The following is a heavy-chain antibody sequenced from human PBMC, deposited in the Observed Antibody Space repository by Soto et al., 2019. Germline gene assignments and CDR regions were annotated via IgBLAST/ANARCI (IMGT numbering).Heavy chain of an antibody. V-gene: IGHV3-30*18. CDR3: AKSVYNWNGVFFDY. D-gene: IGHD1-1*01. CDR2: ISYDGINK. Sequence: QVQLVESGGGLVQPGRSLRLSCAASGFTFSSYGMHWVRQAPGKGLEWVSVISYDGINKYYADSVKGRFTISRDNSKNTLYLQMNGLSAEDTAVYYCAKSVYNWNGVFFDYWGQGTLVTVSS. J-gene: IGHJ4*02. CDR1: GFTFSSYG.